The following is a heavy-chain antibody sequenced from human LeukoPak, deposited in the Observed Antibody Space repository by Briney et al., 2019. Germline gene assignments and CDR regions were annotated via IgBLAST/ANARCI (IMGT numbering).Heavy chain of an antibody. Sequence: LPETLSLTCTVSGDSISSFHWSWIRQPAGKGLEWIGRIYTSGSTNYNPSLKSRVTMSVDTSKNQFSLKLSSVTAADTAVYYCASEAYYYDSSGYYKYWGQGTLVTVSS. CDR1: GDSISSFH. V-gene: IGHV4-4*07. J-gene: IGHJ4*02. CDR2: IYTSGST. CDR3: ASEAYYYDSSGYYKY. D-gene: IGHD3-22*01.